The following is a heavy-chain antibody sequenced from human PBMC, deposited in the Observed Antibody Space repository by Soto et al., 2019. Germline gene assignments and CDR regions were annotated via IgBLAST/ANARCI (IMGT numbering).Heavy chain of an antibody. CDR1: GGSVNSGDYY. CDR2: IFYSGTT. J-gene: IGHJ5*02. Sequence: SETLSLTCTVSGGSVNSGDYYWSWIRQSPGKGLEWIGSIFYSGTTYYNPSLRGRITISIDTSKNQFSLRLTSVTAADTAVYNCARDWVHERWFDPWGQGTLVTVSS. D-gene: IGHD1-1*01. CDR3: ARDWVHERWFDP. V-gene: IGHV4-30-4*01.